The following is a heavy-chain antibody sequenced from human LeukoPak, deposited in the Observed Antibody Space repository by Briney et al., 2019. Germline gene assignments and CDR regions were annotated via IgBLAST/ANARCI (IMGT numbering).Heavy chain of an antibody. CDR1: GYTFTSYY. CDR2: INPSGGST. Sequence: ASVKVSCKASGYTFTSYYMHWVRQAPGQGLEWMGIINPSGGSTSYAQKFQGRVTMTRDMSTSTVYVELSSLRSEDTAVYYCARRGIAAAGPIHYYYYMDVWGKGTTVTVSS. CDR3: ARRGIAAAGPIHYYYYMDV. J-gene: IGHJ6*03. V-gene: IGHV1-46*01. D-gene: IGHD6-13*01.